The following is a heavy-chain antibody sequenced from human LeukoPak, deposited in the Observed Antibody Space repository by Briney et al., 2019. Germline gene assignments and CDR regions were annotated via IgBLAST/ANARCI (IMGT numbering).Heavy chain of an antibody. CDR3: VRDGPFGSGTFGY. Sequence: PGGSLRLSCVASGFSFSRSWMSWVRQAPGKGLEWVANIKVDGSEKHYLDSVEGRFIISRDNAKNSLHLQMNNLRAEDTAEYYCVRDGPFGSGTFGYWVQGTLVSVSS. D-gene: IGHD3-10*01. CDR2: IKVDGSEK. CDR1: GFSFSRSW. V-gene: IGHV3-7*01. J-gene: IGHJ4*02.